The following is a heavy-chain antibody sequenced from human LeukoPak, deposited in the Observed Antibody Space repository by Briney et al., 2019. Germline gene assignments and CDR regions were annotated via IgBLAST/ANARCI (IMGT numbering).Heavy chain of an antibody. Sequence: GGSLRLSCAASGFTFSSYSMNWVRQAPGKGLEWVSSISSSSSYIYYADSVKGRFTISRDNAKNSLYLQMNSLRAEDTAVYYCAGAQNSGYAWAAFDIWGQGTMVTVSS. D-gene: IGHD5-12*01. CDR3: AGAQNSGYAWAAFDI. CDR2: ISSSSSYI. CDR1: GFTFSSYS. J-gene: IGHJ3*02. V-gene: IGHV3-21*01.